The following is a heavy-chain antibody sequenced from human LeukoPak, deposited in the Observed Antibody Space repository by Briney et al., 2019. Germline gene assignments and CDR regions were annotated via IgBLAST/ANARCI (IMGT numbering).Heavy chain of an antibody. CDR2: INHSGST. CDR1: VGSFSGYY. J-gene: IGHJ5*02. CDR3: ARLGIAVAGTTRGWFDP. Sequence: TSETLSLTCAVYVGSFSGYYWSWIRQPPGKGLEWIGEINHSGSTNYNPSLKSRVTISVDTSKNQFSLKLSSVTAADTAVYYCARLGIAVAGTTRGWFDPWGQGTLVTVSS. V-gene: IGHV4-34*01. D-gene: IGHD6-19*01.